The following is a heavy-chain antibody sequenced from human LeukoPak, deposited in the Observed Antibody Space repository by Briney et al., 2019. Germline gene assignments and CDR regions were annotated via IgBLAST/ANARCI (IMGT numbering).Heavy chain of an antibody. CDR1: GFTFSSYA. J-gene: IGHJ4*02. CDR2: ISYDGSNK. D-gene: IGHD4-23*01. V-gene: IGHV3-30-3*01. Sequence: GRSLSLSCAASGFTFSSYAMHWVRQAPGKGLDWVAVISYDGSNKYYADSVKGRFTISRDNSKNTLYLQMNSLRAEDTAVYYCARDPYGGSYFDYWGQGTLVTVSS. CDR3: ARDPYGGSYFDY.